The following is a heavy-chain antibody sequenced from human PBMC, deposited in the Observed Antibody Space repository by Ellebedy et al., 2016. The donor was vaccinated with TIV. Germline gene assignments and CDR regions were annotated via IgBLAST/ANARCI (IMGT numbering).Heavy chain of an antibody. CDR1: GFTFSSYT. Sequence: GESLKISXAASGFTFSSYTMSWVRQAPGKGLEWVSAISGSGGSTYYADSVKGRFTISRDNSKNTLYLQMNSLRAEDTAVYYCAKVVPAAVFDYWGQGTLVTVSS. V-gene: IGHV3-23*01. CDR2: ISGSGGST. D-gene: IGHD2-2*01. CDR3: AKVVPAAVFDY. J-gene: IGHJ4*02.